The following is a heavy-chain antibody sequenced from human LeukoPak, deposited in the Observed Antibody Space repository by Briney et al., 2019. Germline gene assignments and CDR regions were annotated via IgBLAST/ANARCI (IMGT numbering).Heavy chain of an antibody. CDR3: VTTLYCSSVSCYWGAFDI. Sequence: GGSRRLACAAAGFTFSSYWMRWVRQAAGKWRGWVANIKQDGSENYYVEAVKGRLTVPRDNAKNSLYLHMNSLRAEDTAIYYCVTTLYCSSVSCYWGAFDIWGQGTMVTVSS. J-gene: IGHJ3*02. V-gene: IGHV3-7*01. CDR2: IKQDGSEN. CDR1: GFTFSSYW. D-gene: IGHD2-2*01.